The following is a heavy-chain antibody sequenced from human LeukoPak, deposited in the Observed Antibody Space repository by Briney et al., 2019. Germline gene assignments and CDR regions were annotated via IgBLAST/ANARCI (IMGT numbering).Heavy chain of an antibody. J-gene: IGHJ4*02. Sequence: PGGSLRLSCAASGFTLSDYYMSWIRQAPGKGLEWIGEINHSGSTNYNPSLKSRVTISVDTSKNQFSLKLSSVTAADTAVYYCARGPVWWLRGMSFDYWGQGTLVTVSS. CDR1: GFTLSDYY. CDR3: ARGPVWWLRGMSFDY. D-gene: IGHD5-12*01. V-gene: IGHV4-34*01. CDR2: INHSGST.